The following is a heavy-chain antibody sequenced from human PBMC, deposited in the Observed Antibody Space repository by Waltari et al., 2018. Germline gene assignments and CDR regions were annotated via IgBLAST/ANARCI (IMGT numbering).Heavy chain of an antibody. CDR3: TRHNYYGSGSYYFDY. CDR1: GFTVSTKY. V-gene: IGHV3-53*01. D-gene: IGHD3-10*01. J-gene: IGHJ4*02. CDR2: IFGGGNT. Sequence: EVQLVESGGGLIQPGGSLRLSCAASGFTVSTKYMSWVRQAPGKGLECVSVIFGGGNTYYADSVKGRFTISRDNSENTLSLQMNSLRADDTAVYYCTRHNYYGSGSYYFDYWGQGTLVTVSS.